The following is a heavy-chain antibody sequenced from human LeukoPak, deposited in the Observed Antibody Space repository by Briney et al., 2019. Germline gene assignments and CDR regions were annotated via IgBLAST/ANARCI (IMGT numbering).Heavy chain of an antibody. CDR3: AGSIAARLDY. Sequence: SETLSLTCTVSGGSISSYYWSWIRQPPGKGLEWIGEINHSGSTNYNPSLKSRVTISVDTSKNQFSLKLSSVTAADTAVYYCAGSIAARLDYWGQGTLVTVSS. CDR1: GGSISSYY. D-gene: IGHD6-6*01. CDR2: INHSGST. J-gene: IGHJ4*02. V-gene: IGHV4-34*01.